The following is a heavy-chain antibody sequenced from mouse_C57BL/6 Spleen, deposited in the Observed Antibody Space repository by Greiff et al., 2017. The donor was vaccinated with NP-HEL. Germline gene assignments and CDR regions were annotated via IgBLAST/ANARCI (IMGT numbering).Heavy chain of an antibody. V-gene: IGHV5-6*01. CDR3: ARTPYSNYVMDY. J-gene: IGHJ4*01. D-gene: IGHD2-5*01. CDR2: ISSGGSYT. Sequence: EVMLVESGGDLVKPGGSLKLSCAASGFTFSSYGMSWVRQTPDKRLEWVATISSGGSYTYYPDNVKGRFTISRDNAKNTLYLQMSSLKSEDTAMYYCARTPYSNYVMDYWGQGTSVTVSS. CDR1: GFTFSSYG.